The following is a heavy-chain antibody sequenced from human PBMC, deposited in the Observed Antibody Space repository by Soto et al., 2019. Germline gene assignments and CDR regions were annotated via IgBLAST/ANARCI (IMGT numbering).Heavy chain of an antibody. CDR1: GYTFTVYY. CDR3: ARDRRVATSRMDV. V-gene: IGHV1-2*02. J-gene: IGHJ6*02. CDR2: INPNSGGT. Sequence: GASVKVSCKASGYTFTVYYMHWVRQAPGQGLEWMGWINPNSGGTNYAQKFQGRVTMTRDTSISTAYMELSRLRSDDTAVYYCARDRRVATSRMDVWGQGTTVTVSS. D-gene: IGHD5-12*01.